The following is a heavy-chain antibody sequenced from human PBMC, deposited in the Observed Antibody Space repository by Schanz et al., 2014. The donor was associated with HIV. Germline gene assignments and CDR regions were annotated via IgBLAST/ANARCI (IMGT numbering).Heavy chain of an antibody. Sequence: QVQLVQSGAEVKKPGASVKVSCKASGYTFTSYDINWVRQATGQGLEWMGWMNPNSGNTGYAQKFQGRVDMTRTTSISTAYMELRGLTSEDTAVYFCARDQNVISMVRGVMGGVDYWGQGTLVTVSS. CDR1: GYTFTSYD. J-gene: IGHJ4*02. V-gene: IGHV1-8*01. D-gene: IGHD3-10*01. CDR2: MNPNSGNT. CDR3: ARDQNVISMVRGVMGGVDY.